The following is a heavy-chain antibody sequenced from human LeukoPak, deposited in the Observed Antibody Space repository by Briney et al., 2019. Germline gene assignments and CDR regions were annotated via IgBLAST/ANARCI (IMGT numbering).Heavy chain of an antibody. V-gene: IGHV1-2*02. Sequence: GASVKVSCKASGYTFTGYYMHWVRQAPGQGLEWMGWINPNSGGTNYAQKFQGRVTMTRDTSISTAYMDLSRLRSDDTAVYYCARGGDSSSWYGWFDPWGQGTLVTASS. J-gene: IGHJ5*02. D-gene: IGHD6-13*01. CDR3: ARGGDSSSWYGWFDP. CDR2: INPNSGGT. CDR1: GYTFTGYY.